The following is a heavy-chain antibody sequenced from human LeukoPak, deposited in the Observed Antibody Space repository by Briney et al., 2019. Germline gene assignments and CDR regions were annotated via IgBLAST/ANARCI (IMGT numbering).Heavy chain of an antibody. CDR1: GGTFSSYA. V-gene: IGHV1-69*13. D-gene: IGHD3-10*01. Sequence: SVKVSCTASGGTFSSYAISWVRQAPGQGLEWMGGIIPIFGTANYAQKFQGRVTITADESTSTAYMELSSLRSEDTAVYYCARDSEVYYGSGSYYKSDYWGQGTLVTVSS. CDR3: ARDSEVYYGSGSYYKSDY. J-gene: IGHJ4*02. CDR2: IIPIFGTA.